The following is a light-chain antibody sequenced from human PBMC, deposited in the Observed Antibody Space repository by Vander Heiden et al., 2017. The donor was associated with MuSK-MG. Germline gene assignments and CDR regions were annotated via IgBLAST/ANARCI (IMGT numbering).Light chain of an antibody. CDR1: QSISSY. CDR2: AAS. Sequence: IQMTQSPSSLSASVGDRVTITCRASQSISSYLNWYQQKPGKAPKLLIYAASSLQSGVPSRFSGSGSGTDFTLTISSLQPEDFATYYGQQSYSTPPITFGPGTRLEIK. CDR3: QQSYSTPPIT. V-gene: IGKV1-39*01. J-gene: IGKJ5*01.